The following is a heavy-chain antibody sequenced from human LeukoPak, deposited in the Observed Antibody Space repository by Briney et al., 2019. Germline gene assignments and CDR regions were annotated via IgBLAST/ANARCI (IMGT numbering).Heavy chain of an antibody. Sequence: GASVKVSCKASGYTFTCYGINWVRQATGQGLEWMGWMNPNSGNTGYAQKFQGRVTMTRNTSISTAYMELSSLRSEDTAVYYCARGGYDFWSGYYYYFDYWGQGTLVTVSS. V-gene: IGHV1-8*02. J-gene: IGHJ4*02. CDR1: GYTFTCYG. D-gene: IGHD3-3*01. CDR2: MNPNSGNT. CDR3: ARGGYDFWSGYYYYFDY.